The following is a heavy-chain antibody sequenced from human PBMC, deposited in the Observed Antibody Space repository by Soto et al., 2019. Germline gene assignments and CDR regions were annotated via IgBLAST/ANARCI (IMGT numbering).Heavy chain of an antibody. V-gene: IGHV3-7*01. Sequence: PGGSLRLSCAASGFTFSRYWMSWVRQAPGKGLEWVANIKQDGSEKYYVDSVKGRFTISRDNAKNSLYLQMNSLRAEDTAVYYCARVPVAGTAYWGQGTLVTVSS. D-gene: IGHD6-19*01. J-gene: IGHJ4*02. CDR3: ARVPVAGTAY. CDR2: IKQDGSEK. CDR1: GFTFSRYW.